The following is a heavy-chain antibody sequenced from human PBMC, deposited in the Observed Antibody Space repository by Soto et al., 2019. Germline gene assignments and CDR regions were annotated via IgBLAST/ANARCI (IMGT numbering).Heavy chain of an antibody. CDR3: ARESTRFLEWCRHYYYYYGMDV. V-gene: IGHV1-69*13. J-gene: IGHJ6*02. CDR1: GGTFSSYA. D-gene: IGHD3-3*01. Sequence: SVKVSCKASGGTFSSYAISWVRQAPGQGLEWMGGIIPIFGTANYAQKFQGRVTITADESTSTAYMELSSLRSEDTAVYYCARESTRFLEWCRHYYYYYGMDVWGQGTTFTVSS. CDR2: IIPIFGTA.